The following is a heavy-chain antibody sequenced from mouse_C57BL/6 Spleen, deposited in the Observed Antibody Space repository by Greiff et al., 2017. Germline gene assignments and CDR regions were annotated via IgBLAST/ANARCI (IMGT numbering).Heavy chain of an antibody. CDR3: ARGATGPYYFDY. CDR1: GYAFTNYL. V-gene: IGHV1-54*01. D-gene: IGHD3-1*01. J-gene: IGHJ2*01. CDR2: INPGSGGT. Sequence: QVQLQQSGAELARPGTSVKVSCKASGYAFTNYLIEWVKQRPGQGLEWIGVINPGSGGTNYNEKFKGKATLTADKSSSTAYMQLSSLTSEDSAVYFCARGATGPYYFDYWGQGTTLTVSS.